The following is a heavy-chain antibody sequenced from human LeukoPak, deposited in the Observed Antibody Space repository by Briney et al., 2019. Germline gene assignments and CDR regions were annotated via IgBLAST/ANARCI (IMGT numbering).Heavy chain of an antibody. V-gene: IGHV3-7*01. J-gene: IGHJ4*02. CDR3: ARDPGPRFPPVSYSDY. CDR1: GFTFCAYY. Sequence: GGSLRLSCAGSGFTFCAYYMRWVRRARGKGGEGGANIKQDGSEKYYVGSLTGRFTISRDNAKTSLYLQMNTLRAENTAVYYCARDPGPRFPPVSYSDYWGQGTLVTVSS. CDR2: IKQDGSEK. D-gene: IGHD1-26*01.